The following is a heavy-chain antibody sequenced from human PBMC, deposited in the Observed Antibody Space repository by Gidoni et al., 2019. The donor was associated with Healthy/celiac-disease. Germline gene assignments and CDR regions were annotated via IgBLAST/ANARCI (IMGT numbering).Heavy chain of an antibody. CDR3: ARLSVINRLYYGDYSSRYYYYGMDV. D-gene: IGHD4-17*01. CDR1: GGSFSGYY. CDR2: INHSGST. Sequence: QVQLQQWGAGLLKPSETLSLTCAVYGGSFSGYYWSWIRQPPGKGLEWIGEINHSGSTNYNPSLKSRVTISVDTSKNQFSLKLSSVTAADTAVYYCARLSVINRLYYGDYSSRYYYYGMDVWGQGTTVTVSS. J-gene: IGHJ6*02. V-gene: IGHV4-34*01.